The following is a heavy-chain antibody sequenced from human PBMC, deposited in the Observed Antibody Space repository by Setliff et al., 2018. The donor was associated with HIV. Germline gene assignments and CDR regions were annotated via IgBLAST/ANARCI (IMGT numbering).Heavy chain of an antibody. CDR3: AREASLSY. J-gene: IGHJ4*02. CDR2: INQDGSEE. CDR1: GFTSSNFY. D-gene: IGHD6-6*01. Sequence: GGSLRLSCAASGFTSSNFYMSWVRQAPGKGLEWVANINQDGSEENYVDSVKGRFTISRDNANNSLHLQMNSLRAEDTAVYYCAREASLSYWGQGTLVTVSS. V-gene: IGHV3-7*01.